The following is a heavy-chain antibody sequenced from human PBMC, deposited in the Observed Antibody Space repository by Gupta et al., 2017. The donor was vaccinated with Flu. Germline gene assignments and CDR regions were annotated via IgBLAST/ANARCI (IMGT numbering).Heavy chain of an antibody. V-gene: IGHV4-31*02. Sequence: TWIRQHPGKGLEWIGHIYYSGGTYYNPSLKSRVSMSVGTSKNHFSLELSSVTAADSAVYYCARGVYTNRWYWDSWGQGTLVTVSS. CDR2: IYYSGGT. J-gene: IGHJ4*02. CDR3: ARGVYTNRWYWDS. D-gene: IGHD6-13*01.